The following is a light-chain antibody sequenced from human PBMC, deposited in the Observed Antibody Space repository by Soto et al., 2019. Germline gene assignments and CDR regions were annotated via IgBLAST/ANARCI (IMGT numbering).Light chain of an antibody. J-gene: IGKJ2*01. Sequence: EIVLTQSPGTLSLSPGEGATLSCRASRSVSSRYLACYQQKPGQAPRLLIYGASSRATGIPDRFSGSGSGTDFTLTISRRETEDFAVYHCQQYGYSPNTFGQGTKLEIK. V-gene: IGKV3-20*01. CDR2: GAS. CDR3: QQYGYSPNT. CDR1: RSVSSRY.